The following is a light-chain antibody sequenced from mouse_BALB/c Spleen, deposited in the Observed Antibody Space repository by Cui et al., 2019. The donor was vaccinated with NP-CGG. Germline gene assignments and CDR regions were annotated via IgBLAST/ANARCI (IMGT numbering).Light chain of an antibody. Sequence: QAVVTQESALTTSPGETVTLTCRSSTGVVTTSNYANWVQEKPDHLFTGLIGGTNNRAPGVPARFSGSLIGDKAALTITGAQTEGEAIYFCALWYSNHWVFGGGTKLTVL. V-gene: IGLV1*01. CDR1: TGVVTTSNY. CDR3: ALWYSNHWV. CDR2: GTN. J-gene: IGLJ1*01.